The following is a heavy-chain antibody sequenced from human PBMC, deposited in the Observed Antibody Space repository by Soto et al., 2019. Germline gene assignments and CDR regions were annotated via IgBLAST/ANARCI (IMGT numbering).Heavy chain of an antibody. J-gene: IGHJ4*02. V-gene: IGHV3-74*01. CDR3: ASSLITPFDY. CDR1: GFTFSSYW. Sequence: PGGSLRLSCAASGFTFSSYWMHWVRQAPGKGLVWVSRINSDGSSTFYADSVKGRFTISRDNAKNTLSLHMNSLRAEDTAVYYCASSLITPFDYWGQGTLVTVSS. CDR2: INSDGSST. D-gene: IGHD1-20*01.